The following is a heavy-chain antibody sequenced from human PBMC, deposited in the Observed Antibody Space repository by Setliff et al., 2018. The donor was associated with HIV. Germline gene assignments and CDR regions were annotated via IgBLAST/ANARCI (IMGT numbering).Heavy chain of an antibody. D-gene: IGHD1-7*01. CDR1: GGTFKNLA. J-gene: IGHJ6*02. V-gene: IGHV1-69*13. CDR2: IIPIYGTP. CDR3: ARGRNRNYVVYGMDV. Sequence: SVKVSCKASGGTFKNLAITWVRQAPGQGLEWMGGIIPIYGTPIYAQKFQGRVTITADESTSTAYMELSSLRSEDTAVYYCARGRNRNYVVYGMDVWGQGTTVTVSS.